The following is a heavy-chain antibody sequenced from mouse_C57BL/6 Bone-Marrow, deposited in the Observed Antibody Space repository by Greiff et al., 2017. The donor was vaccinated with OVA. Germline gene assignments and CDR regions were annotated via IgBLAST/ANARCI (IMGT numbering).Heavy chain of an antibody. CDR1: GYTFTSYW. Sequence: VKLKQPGAELVRPGTSVKLSCKASGYTFTSYWMHWVKQRPGQGLEWIGVIDPSDSYTNYNQKFKGKATLTVDTSSSTAYMQLSSLTSEDSAVYYCARWLPRMAMDYWGQGTSVTVSS. D-gene: IGHD2-2*01. CDR2: IDPSDSYT. CDR3: ARWLPRMAMDY. V-gene: IGHV1-59*01. J-gene: IGHJ4*01.